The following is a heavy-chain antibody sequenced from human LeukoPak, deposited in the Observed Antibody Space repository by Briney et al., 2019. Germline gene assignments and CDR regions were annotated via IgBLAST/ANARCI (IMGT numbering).Heavy chain of an antibody. Sequence: GGSLRLSCAASGFTFDDYAMHWVRQAPGKGLEWVSGISWNSGSIGYADSVKGRFTISRDNSKNTLYLQMNSLRAEDTAVYYCARDRNSFLWFGELLDWGQGTLVTVSS. CDR2: ISWNSGSI. V-gene: IGHV3-9*01. CDR3: ARDRNSFLWFGELLD. CDR1: GFTFDDYA. J-gene: IGHJ4*02. D-gene: IGHD3-10*01.